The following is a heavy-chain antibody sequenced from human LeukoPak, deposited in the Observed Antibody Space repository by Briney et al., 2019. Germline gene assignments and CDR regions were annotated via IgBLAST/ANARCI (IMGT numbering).Heavy chain of an antibody. V-gene: IGHV4-61*02. CDR3: AGGSGSYSAFDY. CDR2: IYTSGST. CDR1: GGSISSGSYY. D-gene: IGHD3-10*01. J-gene: IGHJ4*02. Sequence: PSETLSLTCTVSGGSISSGSYYWSWIRQPAGKGLEWIGRIYTSGSTNYNPSLKSRVTISVDTSKNQFSLKLSSVTAADTAVYYCAGGSGSYSAFDYWGQGTLVTVSS.